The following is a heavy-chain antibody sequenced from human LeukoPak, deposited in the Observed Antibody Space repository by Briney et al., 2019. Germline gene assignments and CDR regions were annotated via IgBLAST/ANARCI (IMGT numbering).Heavy chain of an antibody. CDR1: GFAFSSYG. Sequence: GGSLRLSCAASGFAFSSYGMHWVRQAPGKGLEWVAFIRYDGSNKYYADSVKGRFTISGDNSKNTLYLQMNSLRAEDTAMYYCAKDLSPAMVRGVFDYWGQGTLVTVSS. J-gene: IGHJ4*02. CDR2: IRYDGSNK. CDR3: AKDLSPAMVRGVFDY. D-gene: IGHD3-10*01. V-gene: IGHV3-30*02.